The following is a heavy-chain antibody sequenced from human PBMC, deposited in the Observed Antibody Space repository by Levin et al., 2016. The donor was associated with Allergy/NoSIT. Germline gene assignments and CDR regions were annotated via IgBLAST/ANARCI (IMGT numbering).Heavy chain of an antibody. D-gene: IGHD3-10*01. CDR2: VNPNGGGT. CDR1: GYTFTGSY. J-gene: IGHJ4*02. Sequence: ASVKVSCKASGYTFTGSYIHWVRQAPGQGLEWMGRVNPNGGGTNFAQKFQGRVTVTSDTSISTAYMELNGLTSDDTAVYYCARELGFGNLPLWGQGTLVTVSS. V-gene: IGHV1-2*06. CDR3: ARELGFGNLPL.